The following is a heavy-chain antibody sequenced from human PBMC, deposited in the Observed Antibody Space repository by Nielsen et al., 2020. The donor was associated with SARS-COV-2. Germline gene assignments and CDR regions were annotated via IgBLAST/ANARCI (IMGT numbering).Heavy chain of an antibody. CDR3: ARHPVVVVPAAVSYYYYGMDV. J-gene: IGHJ6*02. V-gene: IGHV3-48*03. D-gene: IGHD2-2*01. CDR1: GFPFSSYE. CDR2: IGGNGRNI. Sequence: GGSLRLSCAASGFPFSSYEMNWVRRAPGKALEWLSYIGGNGRNIFYADSVKGRFTISRDNAENSLSLQMNSLRAEDTAVYYCARHPVVVVPAAVSYYYYGMDVWGQGTTVTVSS.